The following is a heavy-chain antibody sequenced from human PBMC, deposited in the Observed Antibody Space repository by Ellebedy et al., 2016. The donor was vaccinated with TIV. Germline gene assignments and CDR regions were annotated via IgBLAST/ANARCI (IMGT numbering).Heavy chain of an antibody. V-gene: IGHV3-30-3*01. J-gene: IGHJ2*01. CDR3: ARASFYDVDLSGWYFDL. D-gene: IGHD3-10*02. CDR1: GFNLSNNA. CDR2: ISYNGSIQ. Sequence: GESLKISCAASGFNLSNNALHWVRQAPGKGLEWLAVISYNGSIQFYADSVKGRFTISRDNSKGMLYLQMNSLRTEDTAVYYCARASFYDVDLSGWYFDLWGRGTLITVSS.